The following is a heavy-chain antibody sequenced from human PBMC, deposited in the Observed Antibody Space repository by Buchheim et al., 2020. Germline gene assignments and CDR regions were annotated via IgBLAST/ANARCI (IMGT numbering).Heavy chain of an antibody. CDR3: ARHRALGYCSSLNCYSFDP. D-gene: IGHD2-2*01. CDR2: IFYSGST. CDR1: GGSMSRYY. J-gene: IGHJ5*01. V-gene: IGHV4-59*08. Sequence: QVQLQESGPGLVKPSETLSLTCTVSGGSMSRYYWSWMRQSPGKGLEWIGYIFYSGSTNYNPALKSRVTISVDMSNNQLLLKLNSVTAADTAVYYCARHRALGYCSSLNCYSFDPWGQGIL.